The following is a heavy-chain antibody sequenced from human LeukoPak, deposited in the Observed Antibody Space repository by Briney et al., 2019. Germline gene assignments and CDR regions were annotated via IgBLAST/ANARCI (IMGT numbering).Heavy chain of an antibody. Sequence: QAGGSLRLSCAASGFTVSSYYMSWVRQAPGKGLEWVSVIYSGGSTYYADSVKGRFTISRDNSKNTLYLQMNSLRAEDTAVYYCARSRVVRGATDYWGQGNLVTVSS. V-gene: IGHV3-53*01. J-gene: IGHJ4*02. CDR3: ARSRVVRGATDY. D-gene: IGHD3-10*01. CDR1: GFTVSSYY. CDR2: IYSGGST.